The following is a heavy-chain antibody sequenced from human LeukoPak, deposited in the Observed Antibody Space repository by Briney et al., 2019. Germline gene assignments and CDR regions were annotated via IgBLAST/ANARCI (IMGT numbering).Heavy chain of an antibody. Sequence: PSETLSLTCTVSGGSISSGSYYWSWIRQPAEKGLEWIGRIYSSGNTNYNPSHKSRVTISVDKSKNQFSLKMISVTAADTAVYYCARMTSSGWHDYWGQGTLVTVSS. V-gene: IGHV4-61*02. CDR2: IYSSGNT. CDR1: GGSISSGSYY. D-gene: IGHD6-25*01. J-gene: IGHJ4*02. CDR3: ARMTSSGWHDY.